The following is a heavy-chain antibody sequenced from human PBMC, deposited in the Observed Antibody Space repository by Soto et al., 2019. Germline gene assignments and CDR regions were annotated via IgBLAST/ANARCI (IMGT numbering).Heavy chain of an antibody. CDR3: ARDGAWRGFDV. CDR1: GDSISSGGYH. D-gene: IGHD1-26*01. CDR2: IDRSGST. V-gene: IGHV4-30-2*01. Sequence: SETLSLTCTVSGDSISSGGYHWGWIRQPPGKGLEWVGYIDRSGSTYYNPSLQSRDTISVGRPSHQFSLSLTSVTAADTAFYYCARDGAWRGFDVWGQGTTVTVSS. J-gene: IGHJ6*02.